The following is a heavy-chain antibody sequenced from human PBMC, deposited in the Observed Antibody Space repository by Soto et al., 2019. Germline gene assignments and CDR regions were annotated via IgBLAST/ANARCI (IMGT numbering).Heavy chain of an antibody. CDR2: ISAANGNT. V-gene: IGHV1-18*01. CDR1: GFTFTNYD. J-gene: IGHJ4*02. CDR3: VRRGVLPDY. D-gene: IGHD3-10*01. Sequence: QVQLVQSGAEVKKPGASVKVSCKASGFTFTNYDITWVRQAPGQGLEWMGWISAANGNTNYAQKLQGRVTMTTDTSTSTAFMELRSLRSDDTAMYYCVRRGVLPDYWCQGTLFTVSS.